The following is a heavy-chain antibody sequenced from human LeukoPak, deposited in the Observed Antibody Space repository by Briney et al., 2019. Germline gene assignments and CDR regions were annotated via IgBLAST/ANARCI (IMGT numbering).Heavy chain of an antibody. CDR1: GYTFTSYG. CDR3: ARGARKIAAAGTSVYYYYMDV. D-gene: IGHD6-13*01. Sequence: ASVKVSCKASGYTFTSYGISWVRQAPGQGLEWMGWISAYNGNTNYAQKLQGRVTMTTDTSTSTAYMELSSLRSEDTAVYYCARGARKIAAAGTSVYYYYMDVWGKGTTVTVSS. J-gene: IGHJ6*03. V-gene: IGHV1-18*01. CDR2: ISAYNGNT.